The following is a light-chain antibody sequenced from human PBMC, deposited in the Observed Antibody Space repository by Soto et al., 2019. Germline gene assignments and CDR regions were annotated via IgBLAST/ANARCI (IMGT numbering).Light chain of an antibody. V-gene: IGKV3-20*01. CDR1: QNINSRY. CDR2: GAS. J-gene: IGKJ3*01. Sequence: EIVLTQSPGTLSLSPGERATLSCTASQNINSRYLAWYQQKPGQAPRLLIYGASSRATGIPDRFSGSGSGTDFTLTISRLEPEDFAVYYCQQFGSSPGFTFGPGTKVDIK. CDR3: QQFGSSPGFT.